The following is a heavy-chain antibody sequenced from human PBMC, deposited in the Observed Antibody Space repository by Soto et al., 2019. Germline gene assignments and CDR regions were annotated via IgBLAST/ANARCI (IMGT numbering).Heavy chain of an antibody. V-gene: IGHV1-69*04. Sequence: SVKVSCKASGYTFSSYTISWVRQAPGQGLEWMGRIIPILGIANYAQKFQGRVTITADKSTSTAYMELSSLRSEDTAVYYCARDQGSGWSYYMDVWGKGTTVTVSS. CDR3: ARDQGSGWSYYMDV. CDR2: IIPILGIA. J-gene: IGHJ6*03. CDR1: GYTFSSYT. D-gene: IGHD6-19*01.